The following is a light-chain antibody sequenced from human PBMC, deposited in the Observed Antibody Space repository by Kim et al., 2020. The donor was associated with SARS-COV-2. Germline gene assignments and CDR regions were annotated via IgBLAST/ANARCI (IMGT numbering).Light chain of an antibody. CDR2: DVS. CDR1: QSVSSQ. V-gene: IGKV3-11*01. CDR3: QQRYSWPVT. J-gene: IGKJ1*01. Sequence: EIVLTQSPATLSLSPGERATLSCRASQSVSSQLAWYQQTPGQAPGLLMYDVSNRATGIPDRFSGSGSGTDFTLTISSLEPEDFALYYCQQRYSWPVTFGQGTKVEIK.